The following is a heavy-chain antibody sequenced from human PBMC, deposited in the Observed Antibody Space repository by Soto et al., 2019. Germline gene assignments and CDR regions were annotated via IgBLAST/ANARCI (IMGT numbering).Heavy chain of an antibody. CDR2: ISYDGSNK. CDR1: GFTFSSYA. J-gene: IGHJ5*02. CDR3: ARDGYCSSTSCHSWFDP. Sequence: GGSLRLSCAASGFTFSSYAMHWVRQAPGKGLEWVAVISYDGSNKYYADSVKGRFTISRDNSKNTLYLQMNSLRAEDTAVYYCARDGYCSSTSCHSWFDPWGQGTLVTVSS. D-gene: IGHD2-2*02. V-gene: IGHV3-30-3*01.